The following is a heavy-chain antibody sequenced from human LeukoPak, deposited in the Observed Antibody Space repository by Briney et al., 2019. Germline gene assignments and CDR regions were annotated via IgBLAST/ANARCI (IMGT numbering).Heavy chain of an antibody. V-gene: IGHV1-18*01. D-gene: IGHD3-22*01. CDR2: ISAYNGNT. J-gene: IGHJ4*02. Sequence: GASVKVSCKASGYTFTSYGISWVRQAPGQGLEWMGWISAYNGNTNYAQKLQGRVTMTTDTSTSTAYMELRSLRSDDTAVYYCARANYYDSSGYYYYWGQGTLVTVSX. CDR1: GYTFTSYG. CDR3: ARANYYDSSGYYYY.